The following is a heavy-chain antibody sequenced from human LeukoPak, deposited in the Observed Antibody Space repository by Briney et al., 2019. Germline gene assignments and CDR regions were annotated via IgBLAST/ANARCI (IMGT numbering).Heavy chain of an antibody. V-gene: IGHV3-48*04. Sequence: GGSLRLSCAASGFTFTTYSMNWVRQAPGKGLEWVSYISSSGSTIYYADSVKGRFTISRDNAKNSLYLQVDSLRAEDTAVYYCARAGCGWVLTPCDAFDIWGQGTMVTVSS. CDR1: GFTFTTYS. D-gene: IGHD2-15*01. CDR2: ISSSGSTI. CDR3: ARAGCGWVLTPCDAFDI. J-gene: IGHJ3*02.